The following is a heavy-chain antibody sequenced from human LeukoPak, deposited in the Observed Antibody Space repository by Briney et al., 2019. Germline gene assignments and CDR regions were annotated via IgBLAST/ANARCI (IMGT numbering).Heavy chain of an antibody. CDR3: TQGSWGDD. D-gene: IGHD7-27*01. Sequence: GGSLGLSCAASGFTFSTDDMTWVRQAPGKGLEWVSTITGGGNNPYYADSVKGRFTISRDNSKNTVYLQMNSLRAEDTAVYYCTQGSWGDDWGQGTLVTVSS. J-gene: IGHJ4*02. CDR2: ITGGGNNP. V-gene: IGHV3-23*01. CDR1: GFTFSTDD.